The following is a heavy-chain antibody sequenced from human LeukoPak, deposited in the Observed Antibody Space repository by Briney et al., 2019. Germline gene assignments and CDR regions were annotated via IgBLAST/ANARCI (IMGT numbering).Heavy chain of an antibody. Sequence: GGSLRLSCAASGFTFSSYAMSWVRQAPGKGLEWVSVIYSGGSTYYADSVKGRFTISRDNSKNTLYLQMNSLRAEDTAVYYCARVAAAVVYYYYYYMDVWGKGTTVTISS. CDR1: GFTFSSYA. J-gene: IGHJ6*03. CDR3: ARVAAAVVYYYYYYMDV. V-gene: IGHV3-53*01. CDR2: IYSGGST. D-gene: IGHD6-13*01.